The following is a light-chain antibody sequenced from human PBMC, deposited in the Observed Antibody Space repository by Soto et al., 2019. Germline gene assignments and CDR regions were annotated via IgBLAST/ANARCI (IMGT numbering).Light chain of an antibody. CDR2: WAS. CDR1: QSLFYNSNNKTL. J-gene: IGKJ4*01. CDR3: QQYFSPLSLT. V-gene: IGKV4-1*01. Sequence: DIVMTQSPDSLAVSLGERATMNCRSSQSLFYNSNNKTLLAWYQQKPAQPPKLLIYWASTRESGVPDRFSGSGSVTDFTLTISTLQAEDVAVYYCQQYFSPLSLTFGGGTKVDIK.